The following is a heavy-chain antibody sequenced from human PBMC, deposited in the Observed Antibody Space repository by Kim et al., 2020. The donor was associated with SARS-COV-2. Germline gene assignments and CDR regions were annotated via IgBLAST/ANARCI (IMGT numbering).Heavy chain of an antibody. D-gene: IGHD2-15*01. Sequence: SETLSLTCAVYGGSFSGYYWSWIRQPPGKGLEWIGEINHSGSTNYNPSLKSRVTISVDTSKNQFSLKLSSVTAADTAVYYCARARTVVKFRYYFDYWGQGTLVTVSS. J-gene: IGHJ4*02. CDR3: ARARTVVKFRYYFDY. CDR2: INHSGST. CDR1: GGSFSGYY. V-gene: IGHV4-34*01.